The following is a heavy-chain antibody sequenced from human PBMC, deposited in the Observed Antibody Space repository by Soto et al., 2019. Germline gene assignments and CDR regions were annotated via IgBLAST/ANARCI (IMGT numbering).Heavy chain of an antibody. CDR3: ARELDGMDV. CDR2: ISSSGHYT. V-gene: IGHV3-11*05. J-gene: IGHJ6*02. Sequence: QVQLVESGGGLVKPGGSLRLSCAASGITFSDYYMSWIRQAPGKGLEWVSYISSSGHYTEHADSVRGRFTTSRDNATNSLYLQMMSMRVEDRVVYYCARELDGMDVWGQGTTVTVSS. CDR1: GITFSDYY.